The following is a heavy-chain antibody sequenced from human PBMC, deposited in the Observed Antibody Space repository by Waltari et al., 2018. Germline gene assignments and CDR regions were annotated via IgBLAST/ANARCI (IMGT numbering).Heavy chain of an antibody. CDR3: ARDKGATTGNWFDP. D-gene: IGHD1-26*01. Sequence: QVQLQESGPGLVKPSETLSLTCTVSGGSISSYYWSWIRQPPGKGLEWIGYIYYSGSTNYNPSRKSRVTISVDTSKNQFSLKLSSVTAADTAVYYCARDKGATTGNWFDPWGQGTLVTVSS. CDR2: IYYSGST. V-gene: IGHV4-59*01. CDR1: GGSISSYY. J-gene: IGHJ5*02.